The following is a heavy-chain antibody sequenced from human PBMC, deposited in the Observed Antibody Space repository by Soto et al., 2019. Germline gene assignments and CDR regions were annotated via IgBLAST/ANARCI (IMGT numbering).Heavy chain of an antibody. D-gene: IGHD2-21*02. CDR2: ISYDGSNK. Sequence: QVQLVESGGGVVQPGRSLRLSCAASGFTFSSYAMHWVRQAPGKGLEWVAVISYDGSNKYYADSVNGRFTISRDNSKNTLYLQMNSLRAEDTAVYYCARDEHIVVVTATGVWGQGTLVTVSS. CDR1: GFTFSSYA. J-gene: IGHJ4*02. CDR3: ARDEHIVVVTATGV. V-gene: IGHV3-30-3*01.